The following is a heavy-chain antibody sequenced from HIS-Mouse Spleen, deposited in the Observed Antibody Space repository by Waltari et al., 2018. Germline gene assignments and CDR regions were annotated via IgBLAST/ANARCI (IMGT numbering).Heavy chain of an antibody. V-gene: IGHV4-34*01. D-gene: IGHD1-26*01. J-gene: IGHJ4*02. CDR3: AGSGSSDY. Sequence: QVQLQQWCAGLLKPSETLSLTCAVYVGSFSGYYWSWIRQPPGKGLEWIGEINNSGRTNYNPSLKSRVTISVDTSKNQFSLKLSSVTAAETAVYYCAGSGSSDYWGQGTLVTVSS. CDR2: INNSGRT. CDR1: VGSFSGYY.